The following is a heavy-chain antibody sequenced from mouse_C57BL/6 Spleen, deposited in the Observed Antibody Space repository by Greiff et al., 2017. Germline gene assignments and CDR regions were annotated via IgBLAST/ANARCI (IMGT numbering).Heavy chain of an antibody. CDR3: SSDGGYSNYGRDAMDY. Sequence: EVQGVESGGGLVKPGGSLKLSCAASGFTFSSYAMSWVRQTPEKRLEWVATISDGGSYTYYPDNVKGRFTISRDNAKNNLYLQMIHLKSEDTAMYYCSSDGGYSNYGRDAMDYWGQGTSVTVSS. CDR2: ISDGGSYT. CDR1: GFTFSSYA. J-gene: IGHJ4*01. D-gene: IGHD2-5*01. V-gene: IGHV5-4*01.